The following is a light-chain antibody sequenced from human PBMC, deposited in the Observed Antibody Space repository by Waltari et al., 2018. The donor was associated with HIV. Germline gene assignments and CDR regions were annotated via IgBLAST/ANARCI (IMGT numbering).Light chain of an antibody. CDR1: SSDVGGYNY. CDR3: SSYTSSSTLAV. Sequence: QSALTQPASVSGSPGQSITISCTGTSSDVGGYNYFSWYQHHPGKAPKLLFYEVSNRPAGVSNRFSGSKSGNTASLISSGLQAEDEADYDCSSYTSSSTLAVFGGGTKLTVL. V-gene: IGLV2-14*01. J-gene: IGLJ2*01. CDR2: EVS.